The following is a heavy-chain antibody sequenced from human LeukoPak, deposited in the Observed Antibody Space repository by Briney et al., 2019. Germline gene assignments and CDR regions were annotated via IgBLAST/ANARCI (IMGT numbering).Heavy chain of an antibody. V-gene: IGHV1-69*05. CDR1: GGTFSSYA. Sequence: SVKVSCKASGGTFSSYAISWVRQAPGQGLEWMGGIIPIFGTANYAQKFQGRVTITTDESTSTAYMELSSLRSEDTAVYYCAREGPPGGDGYNFEAYWGQGTLVTVSS. CDR2: IIPIFGTA. CDR3: AREGPPGGDGYNFEAY. J-gene: IGHJ4*02. D-gene: IGHD5-24*01.